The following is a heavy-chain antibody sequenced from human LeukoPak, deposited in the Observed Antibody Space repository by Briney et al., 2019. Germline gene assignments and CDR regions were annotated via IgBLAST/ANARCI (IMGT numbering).Heavy chain of an antibody. CDR3: AKEYYDYLWGSYRDY. CDR2: INPNSGGT. V-gene: IGHV1-2*02. Sequence: GASVKVSCKASGYTLSDHNIHWVRQAPGQGLEWMGWINPNSGGTDSAQKFQGRVTMTRDTSVNTAYMELRRLISEDTAVYYCAKEYYDYLWGSYRDYWGQGTLVTVSA. CDR1: GYTLSDHN. D-gene: IGHD3-16*01. J-gene: IGHJ4*02.